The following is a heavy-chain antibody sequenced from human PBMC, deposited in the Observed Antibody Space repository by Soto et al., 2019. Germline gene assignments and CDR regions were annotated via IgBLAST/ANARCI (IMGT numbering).Heavy chain of an antibody. CDR3: AKDSGSYWIDY. CDR2: ISWNSGSI. D-gene: IGHD1-26*01. Sequence: PGGSLRLSCAASGFTFDDYAMHWVRQAPGKGLEWASGISWNSGSIGYADSVKGRFTISRDNAKNSLYLQMNSLRAEDTALYYCAKDSGSYWIDYWGQGTLVTVSS. V-gene: IGHV3-9*01. J-gene: IGHJ4*02. CDR1: GFTFDDYA.